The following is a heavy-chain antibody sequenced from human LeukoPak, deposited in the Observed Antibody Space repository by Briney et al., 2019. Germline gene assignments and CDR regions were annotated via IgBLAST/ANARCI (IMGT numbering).Heavy chain of an antibody. J-gene: IGHJ4*02. V-gene: IGHV3-48*02. Sequence: GGSLRLCCAASGFTFSSYSMIWVRQAPGKGLEWVSYISSSSSTTYYADSVKGRFTISRDNAKNSLYLHMNSLRDEDTAVYYCAKDEWQWLAIDHWGQGTLVTVSS. CDR1: GFTFSSYS. CDR3: AKDEWQWLAIDH. D-gene: IGHD6-19*01. CDR2: ISSSSSTT.